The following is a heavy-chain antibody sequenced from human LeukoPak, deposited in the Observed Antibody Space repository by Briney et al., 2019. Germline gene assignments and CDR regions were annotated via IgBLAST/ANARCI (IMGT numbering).Heavy chain of an antibody. CDR1: GNYW. CDR3: VSFYETY. J-gene: IGHJ4*02. D-gene: IGHD2/OR15-2a*01. V-gene: IGHV3-74*01. CDR2: INSDGSWT. Sequence: GGSLRLSCAASGNYWMHWVRQVPGKGLMWVSHINSDGSWTSYADSVKGRFTISKDNAKNTVYLQMNSLRAEDTAVYYCVSFYETYWGRGTLVTVSS.